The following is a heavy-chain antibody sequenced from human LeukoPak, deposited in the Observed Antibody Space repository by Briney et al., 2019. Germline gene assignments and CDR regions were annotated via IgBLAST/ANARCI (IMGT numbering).Heavy chain of an antibody. CDR2: MNPNSGNT. CDR3: ARGIGYCSSTSCYTDY. Sequence: ASVKVSCKASGYTFTSYDINWVRQATGQGLEWTGWMNPNSGNTGYAQKFQGRVTMNRNTSISTAYMELSSLRSEGTAVYYCARGIGYCSSTSCYTDYWGQGTLVTVSS. CDR1: GYTFTSYD. J-gene: IGHJ4*02. V-gene: IGHV1-8*01. D-gene: IGHD2-2*02.